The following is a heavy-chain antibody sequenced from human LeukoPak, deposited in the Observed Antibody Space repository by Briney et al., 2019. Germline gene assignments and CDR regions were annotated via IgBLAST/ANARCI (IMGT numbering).Heavy chain of an antibody. CDR1: GGSISSSSYY. CDR3: ARSHVYYYYMDV. V-gene: IGHV4-39*07. Sequence: PSETLSLTCTVSGGSISSSSYYWGWIRQPPGKGLEWIGSIYYSGSTYYNPSLKSRVTISVDTSKNQFSLKLSSVTAADTAVYYCARSHVYYYYMDVWGKGTTVTVSS. J-gene: IGHJ6*03. CDR2: IYYSGST.